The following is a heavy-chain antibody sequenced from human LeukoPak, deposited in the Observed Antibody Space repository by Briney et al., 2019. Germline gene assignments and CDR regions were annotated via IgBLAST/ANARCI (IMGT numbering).Heavy chain of an antibody. CDR2: ISYDGSNK. CDR3: ARRDVVVIARGAFDI. V-gene: IGHV3-30*03. Sequence: GGSLRLSCAASGFTFSSYSMNWVRQAPGKGLEWVAVISYDGSNKYYADSVKGRFTISRDNSKNTLYLQMNSLRAEDTAVYYCARRDVVVIARGAFDIWGQGTMVTVSS. D-gene: IGHD2-21*01. J-gene: IGHJ3*02. CDR1: GFTFSSYS.